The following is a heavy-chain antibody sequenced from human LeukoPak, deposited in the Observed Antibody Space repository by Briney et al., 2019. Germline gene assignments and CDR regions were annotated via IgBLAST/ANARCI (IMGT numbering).Heavy chain of an antibody. Sequence: PETLSLTCTVSGGSISSYYWSWIRQPPGKGLEWIGYIYYSGSTNYNPSLKSRVTISVDTSKNQFSLKLSSVTAADTAVYYCARGLLRYSSGIDYWGQGTLVTVSS. CDR3: ARGLLRYSSGIDY. V-gene: IGHV4-59*01. CDR1: GGSISSYY. D-gene: IGHD6-19*01. J-gene: IGHJ4*02. CDR2: IYYSGST.